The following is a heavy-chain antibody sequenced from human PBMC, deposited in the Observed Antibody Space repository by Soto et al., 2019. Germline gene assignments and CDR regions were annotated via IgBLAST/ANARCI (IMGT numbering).Heavy chain of an antibody. Sequence: GGSLRLSCVASGFNFCTYAIHLCRQAPGKGLQWVALIAYDGINTYYADSVKGRFTISRDNSKNTLHLQMNSLRPEDTGVYFCARVTPGNNLYYFSGLDAWGQGTSVTVSS. V-gene: IGHV3-30-3*01. CDR3: ARVTPGNNLYYFSGLDA. D-gene: IGHD1-1*01. J-gene: IGHJ6*02. CDR1: GFNFCTYA. CDR2: IAYDGINT.